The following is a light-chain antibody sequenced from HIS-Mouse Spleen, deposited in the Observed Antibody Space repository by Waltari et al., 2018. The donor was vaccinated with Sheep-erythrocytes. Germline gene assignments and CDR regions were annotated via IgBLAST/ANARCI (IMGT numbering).Light chain of an antibody. V-gene: IGLV2-11*01. CDR2: DVS. J-gene: IGLJ1*01. CDR1: SSDVGGYNY. Sequence: QSPLTQPRSVSGSPGQSVTISCTGTSSDVGGYNYVSRYQQHPGKAPKLMIYDVSKRPSGVPDRFSGSKSGNTASLTISGLQAEDEADYYCCSYAGSYNHVFATGTKVTVL. CDR3: CSYAGSYNHV.